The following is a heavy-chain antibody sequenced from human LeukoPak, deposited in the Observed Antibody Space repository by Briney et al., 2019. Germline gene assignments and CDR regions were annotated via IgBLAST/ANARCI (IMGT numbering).Heavy chain of an antibody. D-gene: IGHD4-23*01. CDR1: GFTFSSYA. Sequence: PGGSLRLSCAASGFTFSSYAMSWVRQVPGKGLEWVSAISGSGGSTYYADSVKGRFTISRDNSQNTLDLQMNSLRAEDTALYYCAKETMVTLGSYFHYWGQGTQVTVSS. CDR2: ISGSGGST. V-gene: IGHV3-23*01. J-gene: IGHJ4*02. CDR3: AKETMVTLGSYFHY.